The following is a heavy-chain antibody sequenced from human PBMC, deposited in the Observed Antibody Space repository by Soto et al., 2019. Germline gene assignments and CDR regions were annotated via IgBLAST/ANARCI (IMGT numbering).Heavy chain of an antibody. Sequence: SVKVSCKASGGTFSSYAIGWVRQAPGQGLEWMGGIIPIFGTANYAQKFQGRVTITADESTSTAYMELSSLRSEDTAVYYCARMITVTTGGGWFDPWGQGTLVTVSS. V-gene: IGHV1-69*13. CDR2: IIPIFGTA. D-gene: IGHD4-4*01. CDR1: GGTFSSYA. J-gene: IGHJ5*02. CDR3: ARMITVTTGGGWFDP.